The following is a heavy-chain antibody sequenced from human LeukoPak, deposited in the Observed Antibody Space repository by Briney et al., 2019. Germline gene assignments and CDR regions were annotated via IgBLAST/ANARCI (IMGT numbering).Heavy chain of an antibody. D-gene: IGHD5-12*01. J-gene: IGHJ4*02. CDR3: ARSLAASGGFDHGGDY. CDR1: GLTFSSLW. CDR2: IPSDGSGT. V-gene: IGHV3-74*01. Sequence: GGSLTLSCAPSGLTFSSLWMFWVRHAPGGGREWLSRIPSDGSGTNYADSVKGRFTVSRDNSKSTLYLQMNSLRAEDTAVYFCARSLAASGGFDHGGDYWGQGTLVTVSS.